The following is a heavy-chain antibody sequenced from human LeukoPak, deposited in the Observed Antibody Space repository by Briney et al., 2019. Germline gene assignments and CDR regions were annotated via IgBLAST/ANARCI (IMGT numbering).Heavy chain of an antibody. CDR2: ISSSGSTI. D-gene: IGHD2-15*01. J-gene: IGHJ5*02. Sequence: GGSLRLSCAASGFTFSSYEMNWVRQTPGKGLEWVSYISSSGSTIYYADSVKGRFTISRDNAKNSLYLQMNSLRAEDTAVYYCARGTLLPVYNWFDPWGQGTLVTVSS. V-gene: IGHV3-48*03. CDR1: GFTFSSYE. CDR3: ARGTLLPVYNWFDP.